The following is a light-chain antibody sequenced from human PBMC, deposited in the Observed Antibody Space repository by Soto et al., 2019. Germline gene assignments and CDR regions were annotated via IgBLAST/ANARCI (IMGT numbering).Light chain of an antibody. V-gene: IGLV2-14*01. CDR2: EVT. CDR1: SSDVGAYNF. Sequence: QSALTQPASVSGSPGQSITISCTGTSSDVGAYNFVSWYQHHPGRAPKVIIYEVTIRPSGVSNRFSGSKSSNTASLTISGLQAEDEADYYCSSYTTSAPYVFGSGTKLTVL. J-gene: IGLJ1*01. CDR3: SSYTTSAPYV.